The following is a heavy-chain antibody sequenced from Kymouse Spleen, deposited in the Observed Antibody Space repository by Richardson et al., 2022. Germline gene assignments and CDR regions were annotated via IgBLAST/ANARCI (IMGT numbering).Heavy chain of an antibody. CDR3: AYSSSSRDYYYGMDV. D-gene: IGHD6-6*01. V-gene: IGHV3-74*01. CDR1: GFTFSSYW. Sequence: EVQLVESGGGLVQPGGSLRLSCAASGFTFSSYWMHWVRQAPGKGLVWVSRINSDGSSTSYADSVKGRFTISRDNAKNTLYLQMNSLRAEDTAVYYCAYSSSSRDYYYGMDVWGQGTTVTVSS. J-gene: IGHJ6*02. CDR2: INSDGSST.